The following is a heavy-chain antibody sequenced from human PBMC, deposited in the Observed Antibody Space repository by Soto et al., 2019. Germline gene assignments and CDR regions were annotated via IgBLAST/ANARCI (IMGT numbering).Heavy chain of an antibody. J-gene: IGHJ4*02. CDR2: IHHSGST. Sequence: KPSETLSLTCAVSGGSISSTNWWTWVRQPPGKGLEWIGEIHHSGSTNYNPSLKSRVIISVDKSKNQFSLRLSSVTAADTAVYYCARGRAAAGTKPFDYWGQGKLVTVSS. D-gene: IGHD6-13*01. CDR3: ARGRAAAGTKPFDY. CDR1: GGSISSTNW. V-gene: IGHV4-4*02.